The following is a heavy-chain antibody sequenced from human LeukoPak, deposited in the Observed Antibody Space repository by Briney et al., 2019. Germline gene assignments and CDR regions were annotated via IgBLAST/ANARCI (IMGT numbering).Heavy chain of an antibody. CDR3: AREPGETDEGFEY. CDR1: GGSVSSGSYY. D-gene: IGHD1-14*01. Sequence: SETLSLTCTVSGGSVSSGSYYWNWIRQPPGEGLEWIGHIYYSGSTDYNPSLKSRVTISADTSKNQFSLKMTSVTAADTAVYYCAREPGETDEGFEYWGQGTLVAVSS. V-gene: IGHV4-61*01. J-gene: IGHJ4*02. CDR2: IYYSGST.